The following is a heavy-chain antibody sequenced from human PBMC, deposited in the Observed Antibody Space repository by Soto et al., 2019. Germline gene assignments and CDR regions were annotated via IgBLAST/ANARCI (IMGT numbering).Heavy chain of an antibody. CDR3: ARRLGDTWNTYFLHY. CDR1: GFTFGDYS. CDR2: ISGTGGST. Sequence: VQLLESGGDLVQPGGSQTLSCAASGFTFGDYSMSWVRQAPGKGLEWVSGISGTGGSTYYADSVKGRFTISRHNSKNALYLQMDSLRAEDTAVYYCARRLGDTWNTYFLHYWGQGTLVTVSS. J-gene: IGHJ4*02. V-gene: IGHV3-23*01. D-gene: IGHD1-20*01.